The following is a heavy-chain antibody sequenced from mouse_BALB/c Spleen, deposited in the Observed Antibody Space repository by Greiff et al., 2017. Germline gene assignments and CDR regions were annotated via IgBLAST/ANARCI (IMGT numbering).Heavy chain of an antibody. CDR1: GFNIKDTY. CDR3: ASSYGSSWYFDV. J-gene: IGHJ1*01. CDR2: IDPANGNT. D-gene: IGHD1-1*01. V-gene: IGHV14-3*02. Sequence: VQLQQSGAELVKPGASVKLSCTASGFNIKDTYMHWVKQRPEQGLEWIGRIDPANGNTKYDPKFQGKATMTADTSSNTAYLQLSSLTSEDTAVYYCASSYGSSWYFDVWGAGTTVTVSS.